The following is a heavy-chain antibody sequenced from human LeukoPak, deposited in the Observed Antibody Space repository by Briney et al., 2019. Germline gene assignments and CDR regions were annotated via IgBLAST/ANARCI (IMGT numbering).Heavy chain of an antibody. CDR2: INHSGST. V-gene: IGHV4-34*01. CDR1: GGSFSGYY. J-gene: IGHJ4*02. CDR3: VTYCFDSSGPKKNY. Sequence: SETLSLTCAVYGGSFSGYYWSWLRQPPGKGLEWIGEINHSGSTNYNPSLKSRVTISVDTSKKQFSLKLSSVTAADTAVYYCVTYCFDSSGPKKNYWGQGTLVTVSS. D-gene: IGHD3-22*01.